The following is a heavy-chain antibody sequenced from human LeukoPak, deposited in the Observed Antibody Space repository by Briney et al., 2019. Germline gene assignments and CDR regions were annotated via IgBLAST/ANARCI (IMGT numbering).Heavy chain of an antibody. CDR2: ISGSGGST. D-gene: IGHD1-26*01. J-gene: IGHJ4*02. V-gene: IGHV3-23*01. CDR1: GFTFSSYA. CDR3: AKDQRQGGSYLLDY. Sequence: GGSLRLSCAASGFTFSSYAMSWVRQAPGKGLEWVSAISGSGGSTYYADSVKGRFTISRDNSKNTLYLQMNSLRAEDTAVYYYAKDQRQGGSYLLDYWGQGTLVTVSS.